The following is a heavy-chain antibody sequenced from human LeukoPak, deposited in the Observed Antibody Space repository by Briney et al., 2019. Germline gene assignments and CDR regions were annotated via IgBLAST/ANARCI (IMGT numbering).Heavy chain of an antibody. D-gene: IGHD3-10*01. V-gene: IGHV4-4*07. CDR3: ARANYYGSGSYYSPKNWFDP. CDR2: IYTSGST. CDR1: GGSISSYY. J-gene: IGHJ5*02. Sequence: PSETLSLTCTVSGGSISSYYWSWIRQPAGKGLEWIGRIYTSGSTNYNPSLKSRVTMSVDTSKNQFSLKLSSVTAADTAVYYCARANYYGSGSYYSPKNWFDPWGQGTLVTVSS.